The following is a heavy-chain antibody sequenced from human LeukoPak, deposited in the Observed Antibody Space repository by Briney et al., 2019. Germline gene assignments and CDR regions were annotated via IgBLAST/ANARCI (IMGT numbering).Heavy chain of an antibody. V-gene: IGHV5-51*01. CDR1: GYSFTSNW. D-gene: IGHD2-15*01. Sequence: EEFLKISCKGSGYSFTSNWIGWVRQMPEKGLEWVAIIYPGDPDTRYSPSFQGQVTISADKSISTAYLQWNSLKASDTAMYYCSRQAGGYCDGGSCSALFDPWGQGTLVTVSS. J-gene: IGHJ5*02. CDR2: IYPGDPDT. CDR3: SRQAGGYCDGGSCSALFDP.